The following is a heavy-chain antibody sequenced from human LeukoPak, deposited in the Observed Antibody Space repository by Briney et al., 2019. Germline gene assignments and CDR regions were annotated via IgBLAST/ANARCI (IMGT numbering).Heavy chain of an antibody. CDR2: ILGSGVAT. D-gene: IGHD4/OR15-4a*01. V-gene: IGHV3-23*01. J-gene: IGHJ5*02. Sequence: PGGSLRLSCAASGFTFSTNAMSWVRQAPGKGLEWVSGILGSGVATFYADSVKGRFTISRDNSKNTLYLQMDSLSAEDTAVYYCAKAKYDYGDPVGWFDPWGQGTLVTVSS. CDR1: GFTFSTNA. CDR3: AKAKYDYGDPVGWFDP.